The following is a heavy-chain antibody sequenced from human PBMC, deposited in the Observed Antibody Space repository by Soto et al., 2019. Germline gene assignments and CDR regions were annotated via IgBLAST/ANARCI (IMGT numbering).Heavy chain of an antibody. CDR1: GITFSTYA. D-gene: IGHD1-1*01. V-gene: IGHV3-23*01. Sequence: GSLRLSCAASGITFSTYAMSWVRQAPGKGLEWVSTITGSGGSTYYADSVKGRFTISRDNSKNTLYVQMNSLRTEDTAVYYCAGIWDGSMDMKFHFWGQGTLVTV. J-gene: IGHJ4*02. CDR2: ITGSGGST. CDR3: AGIWDGSMDMKFHF.